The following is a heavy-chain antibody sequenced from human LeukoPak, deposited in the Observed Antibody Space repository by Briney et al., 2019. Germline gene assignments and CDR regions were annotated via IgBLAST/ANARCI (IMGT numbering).Heavy chain of an antibody. CDR1: GYTFTTYG. CDR3: ARRGSVETPMSNWEWWY. Sequence: ASVTVSCKASGYTFTTYGISWLRQAPGQGLEWMGWICTYNGDTNYAQKLQGRVTLTTDTSTSTVYMELRSLRSDDTAVYYCARRGSVETPMSNWEWWYWGQGTLVTVSS. CDR2: ICTYNGDT. V-gene: IGHV1-18*01. J-gene: IGHJ4*02. D-gene: IGHD5-18*01.